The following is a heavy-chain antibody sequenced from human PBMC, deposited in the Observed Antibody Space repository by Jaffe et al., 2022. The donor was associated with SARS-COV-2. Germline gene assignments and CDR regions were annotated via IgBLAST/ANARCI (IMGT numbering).Heavy chain of an antibody. D-gene: IGHD5-18*01. CDR3: ARDRLDTAMVRIDYYYYGMDV. CDR2: IWYDGSNK. J-gene: IGHJ6*02. Sequence: QVQLVESGGGVVQPGRSLRLSCAASGFTFSSYGMHWVRQAPGKGLEWVAVIWYDGSNKYYADSVKGRFTISRDNSKNTLYLQMNSLRAEDTAVYYCARDRLDTAMVRIDYYYYGMDVWGQGTTVTVSS. V-gene: IGHV3-33*01. CDR1: GFTFSSYG.